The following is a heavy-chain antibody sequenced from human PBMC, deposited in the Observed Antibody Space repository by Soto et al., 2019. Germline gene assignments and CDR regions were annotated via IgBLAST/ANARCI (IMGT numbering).Heavy chain of an antibody. J-gene: IGHJ6*03. CDR2: INPSGGST. CDR3: ARGAVAAAGTPFYYYYMDV. V-gene: IGHV1-46*01. D-gene: IGHD6-13*01. Sequence: GASVKVSCKASGYTFTSYYMHWVRQAPGQGLEWMGIINPSGGSTSYAQKFQGRVTMTRDTSTSTVYMELSRLRSDDTAVYYCARGAVAAAGTPFYYYYMDVWGKGTTVTVSS. CDR1: GYTFTSYY.